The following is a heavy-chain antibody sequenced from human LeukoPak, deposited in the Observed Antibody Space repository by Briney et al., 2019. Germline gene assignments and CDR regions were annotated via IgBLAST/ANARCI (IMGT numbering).Heavy chain of an antibody. CDR2: IYYSGST. J-gene: IGHJ4*02. V-gene: IGHV4-61*08. D-gene: IGHD6-13*01. Sequence: SETLSLTCTVSGGSISSGGYYWSWIRQHPGKGLEWIGYIYYSGSTNYNPSLKSRVTISVDTSKNQFSLKLSSVTAADTAVYYCARGYSSSLFDYWGQGTLVTVSS. CDR1: GGSISSGGYY. CDR3: ARGYSSSLFDY.